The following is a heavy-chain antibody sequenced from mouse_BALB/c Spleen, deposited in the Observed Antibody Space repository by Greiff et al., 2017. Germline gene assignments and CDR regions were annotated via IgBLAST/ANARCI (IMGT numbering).Heavy chain of an antibody. CDR1: GFTFSSYG. CDR3: AREVLLFDY. D-gene: IGHD1-1*01. CDR2: INTNGGST. Sequence: EVKLMESGGGLVQPGGSLKLSCAASGFTFSSYGMSWVRQNPDKRLELVATINTNGGSTDYPDSVKGRFTISRDNAKNTLYLQMSSLKSEDTAMYYCAREVLLFDYWGQGTTLTVSS. J-gene: IGHJ2*01. V-gene: IGHV5-6-3*01.